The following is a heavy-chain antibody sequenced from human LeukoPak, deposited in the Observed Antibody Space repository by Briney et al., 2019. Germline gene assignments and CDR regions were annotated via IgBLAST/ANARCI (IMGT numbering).Heavy chain of an antibody. D-gene: IGHD6-19*01. CDR2: IYTSGST. Sequence: SETLSLTCTVSGGSISSGSYYRSWIRQPAGKGLEWIGRIYTSGSTNYNPSLKSRVTISVDTSKNQFSLKLSSVTAADTAVYYCARGGYSSGWSPIDYYYYYGMDVWGQGTTVTVSS. J-gene: IGHJ6*02. CDR1: GGSISSGSYY. V-gene: IGHV4-61*02. CDR3: ARGGYSSGWSPIDYYYYYGMDV.